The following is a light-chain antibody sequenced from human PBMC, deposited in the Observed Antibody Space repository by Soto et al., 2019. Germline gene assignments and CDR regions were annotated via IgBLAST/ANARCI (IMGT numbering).Light chain of an antibody. Sequence: DIQMTQSPSTLSASVGDRVILTCRASQSIGSWLAWYQQKAGKGPKLLIYKASSLKSRVPSRFSGSGSGTEINLSISRRQPEHFASYNCQQYNNDSPWTFGRETKVEVK. V-gene: IGKV1-5*03. CDR3: QQYNNDSPWT. J-gene: IGKJ1*01. CDR1: QSIGSW. CDR2: KAS.